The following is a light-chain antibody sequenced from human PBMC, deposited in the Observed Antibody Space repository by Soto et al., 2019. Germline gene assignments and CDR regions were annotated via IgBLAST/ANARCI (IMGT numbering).Light chain of an antibody. CDR2: TNH. J-gene: IGLJ1*01. CDR1: TSNIGSNP. V-gene: IGLV1-44*01. Sequence: QSVLTQPPSVSGAPGQTVTISCSGSTSNIGSNPVNWYQQLPGTAPRILISTNHQRPSRVHDRFSGSRSGPSASLAMSGRHVEDEADYYCAALDDRLNSPSDGVGTGTNVTVL. CDR3: AALDDRLNSPSDG.